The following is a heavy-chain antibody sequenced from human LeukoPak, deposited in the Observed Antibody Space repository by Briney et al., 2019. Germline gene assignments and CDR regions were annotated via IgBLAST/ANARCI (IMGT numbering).Heavy chain of an antibody. CDR2: INHSGST. J-gene: IGHJ5*02. CDR1: GFTFSSYS. V-gene: IGHV4-34*01. Sequence: GSLRLSCAASGFTFSSYSMNWVRQPPGKGLEWIGEINHSGSTNYNPSLKSRVTISVDTSKNQFSLKLSSVTAADTAVYYCARLGGSSSWYSGWFDPWGQGTLVTVSS. D-gene: IGHD6-13*01. CDR3: ARLGGSSSWYSGWFDP.